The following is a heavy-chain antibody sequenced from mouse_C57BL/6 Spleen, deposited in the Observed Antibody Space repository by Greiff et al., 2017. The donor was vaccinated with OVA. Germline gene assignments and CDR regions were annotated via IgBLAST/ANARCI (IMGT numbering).Heavy chain of an antibody. J-gene: IGHJ3*01. Sequence: VQLQQSGPELVKPGASVKISCKASGYAFSSSWMNWVKQRPGKGLEWIGRIYPGDGDTNYNGKFKGKATLTADKSSSTTYMQLSSLTSEDSAVYFCARDYDYSSFAYWGQGTLVTVSA. V-gene: IGHV1-82*01. CDR1: GYAFSSSW. D-gene: IGHD2-4*01. CDR3: ARDYDYSSFAY. CDR2: IYPGDGDT.